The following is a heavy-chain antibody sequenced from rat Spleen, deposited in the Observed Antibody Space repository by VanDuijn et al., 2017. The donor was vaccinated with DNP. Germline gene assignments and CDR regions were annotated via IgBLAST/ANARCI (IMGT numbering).Heavy chain of an antibody. Sequence: EVQLVESGGGLVQPGRSLKLPCAVSGFTFGYYYMAWVRQAPGKGLEWVASITNTGGSIYYPDSVKGRFTISRDNAQNTLYLQMNSLRSEDTATYYCTRALITTVVTFDYWGQGVMVTVSS. D-gene: IGHD1-1*01. CDR2: ITNTGGSI. CDR1: GFTFGYYY. J-gene: IGHJ2*01. V-gene: IGHV5-31*01. CDR3: TRALITTVVTFDY.